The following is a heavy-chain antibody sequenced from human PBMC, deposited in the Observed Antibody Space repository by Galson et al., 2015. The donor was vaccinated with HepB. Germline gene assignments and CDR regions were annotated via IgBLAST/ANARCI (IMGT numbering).Heavy chain of an antibody. V-gene: IGHV1-46*01. J-gene: IGHJ6*02. D-gene: IGHD1-1*01. CDR1: GYTFTSYY. CDR2: INPSGGST. Sequence: SVKVSCKASGYTFTSYYMHWVRQAPGQGLEWMGIINPSGGSTSYAQKFQGRVTMTRDTSTSTVYMELSSLRSEDTAVYYCARGARRKGNDAGYYYGMDVWGQGTTVTVSS. CDR3: ARGARRKGNDAGYYYGMDV.